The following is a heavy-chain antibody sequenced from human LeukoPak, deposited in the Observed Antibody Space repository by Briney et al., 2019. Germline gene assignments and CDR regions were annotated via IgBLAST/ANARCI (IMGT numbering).Heavy chain of an antibody. CDR3: AGSVPAPKECAY. Sequence: SETLSLTCTVSNGSLSTYYWSWIRQPPGKGLEWMGYIYTSGTANYNPSLKSGVTISADTSKNHFSLTLDSVTAADTAVYYCAGSVPAPKECAYWGQGTLVTVSS. CDR1: NGSLSTYY. V-gene: IGHV4-4*09. J-gene: IGHJ4*02. CDR2: IYTSGTA. D-gene: IGHD2-2*01.